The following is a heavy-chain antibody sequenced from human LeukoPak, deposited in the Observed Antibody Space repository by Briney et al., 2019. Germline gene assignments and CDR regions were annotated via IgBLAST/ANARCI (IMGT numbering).Heavy chain of an antibody. D-gene: IGHD3-22*01. CDR2: IRYDGSNK. CDR1: GFTFSSYG. J-gene: IGHJ4*02. Sequence: GRSLRLSCAASGFTFSSYGMHWVRQAPGKGLEWVAFIRYDGSNKYYADSVKGRFTISRDNSKNTLYLQMNSLRAEDTAVYYCAKTSYYYDSSGYPNYWGQGTLVTVSS. V-gene: IGHV3-30*02. CDR3: AKTSYYYDSSGYPNY.